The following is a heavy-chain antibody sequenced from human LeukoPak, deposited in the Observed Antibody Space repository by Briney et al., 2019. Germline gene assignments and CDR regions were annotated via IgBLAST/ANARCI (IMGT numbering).Heavy chain of an antibody. CDR2: VKHDGDT. CDR3: ARGPVASPNDRLSLFFDF. V-gene: IGHV4-34*01. D-gene: IGHD2-8*01. Sequence: SETLSLTCAVYGASFNTYYWTWIRQSPDKGLEWIGEVKHDGDTDVNPSLRSRVVMSVDASKNQFSLKMTSVTAADTAIYFCARGPVASPNDRLSLFFDFWGQGTLVTVSS. CDR1: GASFNTYY. J-gene: IGHJ5*01.